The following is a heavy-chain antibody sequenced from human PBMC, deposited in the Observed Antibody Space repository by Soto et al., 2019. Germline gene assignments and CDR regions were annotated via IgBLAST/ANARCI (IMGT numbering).Heavy chain of an antibody. V-gene: IGHV1-69*13. D-gene: IGHD3-22*01. J-gene: IGHJ5*02. Sequence: ASVKVSCKASGGTFSSYAISWVRQAPGQGLEWMGGIIPTFGTANYAQKFQGRVTITADESTSTAYMELSSLRSEDTAVYYCARRLPNYYDSSGYPNWFDPWGQGTPVTVSS. CDR3: ARRLPNYYDSSGYPNWFDP. CDR2: IIPTFGTA. CDR1: GGTFSSYA.